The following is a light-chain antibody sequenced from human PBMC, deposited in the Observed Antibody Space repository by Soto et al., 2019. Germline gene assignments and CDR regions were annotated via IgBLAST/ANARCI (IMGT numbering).Light chain of an antibody. CDR3: QQYNHWPGT. CDR1: QSVSSSY. CDR2: GAS. V-gene: IGKV3-20*01. J-gene: IGKJ2*01. Sequence: EIVLTQSPGTLSLSPGERATLSCRASQSVSSSYLAWYQQKPGQAPRLLIYGASSRATGIPDRFSGSGSGTDFTLTISRLEPEDFAVYYCQQYNHWPGTFGQGAKLEIK.